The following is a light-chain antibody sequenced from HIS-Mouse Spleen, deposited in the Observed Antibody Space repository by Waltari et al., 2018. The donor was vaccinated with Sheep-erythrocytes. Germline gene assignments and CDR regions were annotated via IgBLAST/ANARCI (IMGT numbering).Light chain of an antibody. V-gene: IGLV2-11*01. CDR1: SSDVGGYNY. CDR3: CSYAGSYTLV. Sequence: QSALTRPRSVSGSPGQSVTISCTGTSSDVGGYNYVSWYQQHPGKAPKLMIYDVSKRPSGVPVRFSGSKSGNTASLTISGLQAEDEADYYCCSYAGSYTLVFGGGTKLTVL. CDR2: DVS. J-gene: IGLJ3*02.